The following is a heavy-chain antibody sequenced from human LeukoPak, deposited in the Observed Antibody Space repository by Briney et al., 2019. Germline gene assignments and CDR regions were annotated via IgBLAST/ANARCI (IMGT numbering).Heavy chain of an antibody. Sequence: PGESLKISCKGSGYSFTKFWIGWVRQMPGKGLEWMGIIYPGDSDTRYSPSFQGQVTLLVDTSINTAYLQWSSLKASDTAIYYCVRPYYGWGNYQSYWGQGTLVTVSS. CDR2: IYPGDSDT. D-gene: IGHD3-10*01. CDR3: VRPYYGWGNYQSY. CDR1: GYSFTKFW. J-gene: IGHJ4*02. V-gene: IGHV5-51*01.